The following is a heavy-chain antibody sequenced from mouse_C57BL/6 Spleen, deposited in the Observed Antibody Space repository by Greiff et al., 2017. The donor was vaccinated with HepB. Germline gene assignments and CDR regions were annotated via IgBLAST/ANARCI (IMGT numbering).Heavy chain of an antibody. D-gene: IGHD1-2*01. V-gene: IGHV3-6*01. CDR1: GYSITSGYY. J-gene: IGHJ1*03. CDR2: ISYDGSN. CDR3: ARQYYGTDWYFDV. Sequence: EVQLVESGPGLVKPSQSLSLTCSVTGYSITSGYYWNWIRQFPGNKLEWMGYISYDGSNNYNPSLKNRISITRDTSKNQFFLKLNSVTTEDTATYYCARQYYGTDWYFDVWGTGTTVTVSS.